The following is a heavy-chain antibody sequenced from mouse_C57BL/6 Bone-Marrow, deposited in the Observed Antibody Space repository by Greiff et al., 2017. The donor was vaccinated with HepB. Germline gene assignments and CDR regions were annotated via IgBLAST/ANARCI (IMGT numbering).Heavy chain of an antibody. CDR3: TTLFFISPYYFDY. V-gene: IGHV14-4*01. CDR2: IDPENGDT. D-gene: IGHD1-1*01. J-gene: IGHJ2*01. Sequence: EVQLQQSGAELVRPGASVKLSCTASGFNIKDDYMHWVKQRPEQGLEWIGWIDPENGDTEYASKFQGKATITADTSCNTAYLQLSSLTSEDTAVYYCTTLFFISPYYFDYWGQGTTLTVSS. CDR1: GFNIKDDY.